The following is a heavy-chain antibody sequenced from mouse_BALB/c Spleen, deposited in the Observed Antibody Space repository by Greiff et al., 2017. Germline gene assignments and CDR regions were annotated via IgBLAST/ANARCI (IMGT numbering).Heavy chain of an antibody. Sequence: EVKLVESGGGLVKPGGSLKLSCAASGFAFSSYDMSWVRQTPEKRLEWVAYISSGGGSTYYPDTVKGRFTISRDNAKNTLYLQMSSLKSEDTAMYYCARHYGSSYGFAYWGQGTLVTVSA. V-gene: IGHV5-12-1*01. CDR1: GFAFSSYD. D-gene: IGHD1-1*01. CDR2: ISSGGGST. CDR3: ARHYGSSYGFAY. J-gene: IGHJ3*01.